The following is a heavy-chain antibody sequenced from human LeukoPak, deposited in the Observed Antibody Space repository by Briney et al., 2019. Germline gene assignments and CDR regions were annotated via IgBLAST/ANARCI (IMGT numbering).Heavy chain of an antibody. CDR2: IYTSGST. D-gene: IGHD6-13*01. CDR1: GGSISSYY. Sequence: PSETLSLTCNVSGGSISSYYWSWIRQPAGKGLEWIGRIYTSGSTNYNPSLKSRVTMSVDTSKNQFSLKLSSVTAADTAVYYCARDPNSSSWYDGGGSFDYWGQGTLVTVSS. J-gene: IGHJ4*02. CDR3: ARDPNSSSWYDGGGSFDY. V-gene: IGHV4-4*07.